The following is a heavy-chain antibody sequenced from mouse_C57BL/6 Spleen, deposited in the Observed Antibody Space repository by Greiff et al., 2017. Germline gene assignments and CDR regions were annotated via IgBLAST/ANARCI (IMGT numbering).Heavy chain of an antibody. CDR3: AYYSNYGGFAY. CDR1: GYTFTSYW. J-gene: IGHJ3*01. Sequence: VQLQQPGAELVKPGASVKLSCKASGYTFTSYWLQWVKQRPGQGLEWIVEIDPSDSYTNYNQKFKGKATLTVDTSSSTAYMQLSSLTSEDSAVYYCAYYSNYGGFAYWGQGTLVTVSA. V-gene: IGHV1-50*01. D-gene: IGHD2-5*01. CDR2: IDPSDSYT.